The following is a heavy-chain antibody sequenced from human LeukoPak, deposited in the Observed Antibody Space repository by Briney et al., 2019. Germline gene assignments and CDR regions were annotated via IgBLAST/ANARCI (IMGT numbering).Heavy chain of an antibody. Sequence: HPGGSLRLSCAASGFTLSRYWMSWVRQAPGAGLEWVANIKQDGSEKNYVDSVKGRFTISRDNAKNSLYLQMNTLRAEDTAVYYCAGSPFDIWGQGTMVTVSS. J-gene: IGHJ3*02. CDR1: GFTLSRYW. CDR3: AGSPFDI. CDR2: IKQDGSEK. D-gene: IGHD3-10*01. V-gene: IGHV3-7*01.